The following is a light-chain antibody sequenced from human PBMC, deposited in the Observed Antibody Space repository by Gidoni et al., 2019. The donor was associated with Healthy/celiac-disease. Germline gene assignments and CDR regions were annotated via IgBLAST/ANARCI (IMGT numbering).Light chain of an antibody. J-gene: IGLJ1*01. V-gene: IGLV1-40*01. CDR3: QSYDSSLSGYV. Sequence: QSVLTPPPSVSAAPGQRVTISCTGSSSNIGAGYDVHWYQQLPGTPPKLLIYGNSNRPSGVPDRFSGSKSGTSASLAITGLQAEDEADYSCQSYDSSLSGYVFGTGTKVTVL. CDR1: SSNIGAGYD. CDR2: GNS.